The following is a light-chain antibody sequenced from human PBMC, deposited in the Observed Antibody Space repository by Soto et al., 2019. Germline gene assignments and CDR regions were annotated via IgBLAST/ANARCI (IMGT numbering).Light chain of an antibody. Sequence: QSVLTQPPSVSAAPGQKVTISCSVSSSNIGGNSVSWYQQLPGTAPKLLIYDDNKRPSGIPDRFSGSKSGTSATLGITGFQTGDEAGYYCGSWDSSLSAYVFGTGTKVTLL. CDR1: SSNIGGNS. CDR3: GSWDSSLSAYV. V-gene: IGLV1-51*01. CDR2: DDN. J-gene: IGLJ1*01.